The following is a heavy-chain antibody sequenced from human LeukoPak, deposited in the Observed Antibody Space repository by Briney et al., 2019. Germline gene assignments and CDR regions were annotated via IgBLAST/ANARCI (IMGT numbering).Heavy chain of an antibody. V-gene: IGHV1-69*13. CDR2: IIPIFGTA. CDR1: GGTFSSYA. D-gene: IGHD5-24*01. J-gene: IGHJ4*02. CDR3: ARASRRDGYNFGADY. Sequence: ASVNVSCKASGGTFSSYAISWVRQAPGQGLEWMGGIIPIFGTANYAQKFQGRVTITADESTSTAYMELSSLRSEDTAVYYCARASRRDGYNFGADYWGQGTLVTVSS.